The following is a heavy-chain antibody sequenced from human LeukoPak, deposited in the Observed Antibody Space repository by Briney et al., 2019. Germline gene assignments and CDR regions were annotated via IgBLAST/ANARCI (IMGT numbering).Heavy chain of an antibody. V-gene: IGHV3-30*03. Sequence: SGRSLRLSCAASGFTFSNYAMHWVRQAPGKGLEWVTVISYDGSNEYYADSVKGRFTISRDDSKNTLYLQMNSLGAEDTAVYYCARFSGSSGYLGDYWGQGTLVTVSS. J-gene: IGHJ4*02. CDR3: ARFSGSSGYLGDY. CDR1: GFTFSNYA. D-gene: IGHD3-22*01. CDR2: ISYDGSNE.